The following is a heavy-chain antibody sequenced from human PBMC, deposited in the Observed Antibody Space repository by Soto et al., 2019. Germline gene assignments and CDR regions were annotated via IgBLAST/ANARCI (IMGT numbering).Heavy chain of an antibody. Sequence: ASVKVSCKASGGTFSSYAISWVRQAPGQGLEWMGGVIPIFGTANYAQKFQGRVTITADESTSTAYMELSSLRSEDTAVYYCARGSDILTGYYPSLDYWGQGTLVTVSS. CDR2: VIPIFGTA. D-gene: IGHD3-9*01. CDR1: GGTFSSYA. V-gene: IGHV1-69*13. J-gene: IGHJ4*02. CDR3: ARGSDILTGYYPSLDY.